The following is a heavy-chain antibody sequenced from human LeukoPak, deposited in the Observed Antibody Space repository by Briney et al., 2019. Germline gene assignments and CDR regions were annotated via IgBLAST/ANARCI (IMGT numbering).Heavy chain of an antibody. CDR2: IYYSGST. CDR1: GGSISSYY. J-gene: IGHJ4*02. V-gene: IGHV4-59*08. Sequence: SETLSLTCTVSGGSISSYYWSWIRQPPGKGLEWIGYIYYSGSTNYNPSLKSRVTISVDTSKNQFSLKLSSVTAADTAVYYCAKLELRSVDYWGQGTLVTVSS. CDR3: AKLELRSVDY. D-gene: IGHD1-7*01.